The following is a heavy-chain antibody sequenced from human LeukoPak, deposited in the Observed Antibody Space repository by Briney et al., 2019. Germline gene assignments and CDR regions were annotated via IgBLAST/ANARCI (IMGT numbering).Heavy chain of an antibody. CDR2: VSDSGGT. V-gene: IGHV4-59*08. CDR3: ARHASGWVGELDY. Sequence: SETLSLTCTVPGASFSDFYWSWIRQSPGRGLEWIGYVSDSGGTSYNPSLKSRVTLSVDTSKNQFFLNLNSVTAADTAVYYCARHASGWVGELDYWGQGTLVTASS. D-gene: IGHD6-19*01. J-gene: IGHJ4*02. CDR1: GASFSDFY.